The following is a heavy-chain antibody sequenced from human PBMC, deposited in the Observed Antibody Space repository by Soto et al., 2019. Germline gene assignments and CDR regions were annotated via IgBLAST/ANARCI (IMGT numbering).Heavy chain of an antibody. V-gene: IGHV3-53*01. J-gene: IGHJ4*02. CDR2: VYTSGRT. CDR1: GFTVTNSY. D-gene: IGHD1-1*01. CDR3: ARAGFERLYFDQ. Sequence: EVQLVESGGDLIQPGVSLRLSCAASGFTVTNSYMAWVRQAPGKGLEWVSVVYTSGRTYHADSVKGRFTVSRDISTNMFFLQMNKLSAEDMATYYCARAGFERLYFDQWGRGTLVTVSS.